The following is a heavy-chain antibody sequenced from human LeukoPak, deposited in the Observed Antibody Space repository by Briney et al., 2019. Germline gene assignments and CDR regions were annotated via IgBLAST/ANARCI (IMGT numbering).Heavy chain of an antibody. Sequence: GGSLRLSCAASGFTFSSYAMSWVGQAPGKGLEWVSAISGSGGSTYYADSVKGRFTISRDNAKNSLYLQMNSLRAEDTALYHCARDSGFGDFDYWGQGTLVTVSS. J-gene: IGHJ4*02. V-gene: IGHV3-23*01. D-gene: IGHD3-16*01. CDR1: GFTFSSYA. CDR3: ARDSGFGDFDY. CDR2: ISGSGGST.